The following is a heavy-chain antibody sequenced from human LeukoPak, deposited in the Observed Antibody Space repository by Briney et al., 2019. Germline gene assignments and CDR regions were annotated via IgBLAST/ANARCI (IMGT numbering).Heavy chain of an antibody. CDR3: ARIGGDYYDSSGYYYFDY. CDR1: GGSISSGSYY. Sequence: PSETLSLTCTVSGGSISSGSYYWSWIRQPAGKGLEWIGRIYTSGSTNYNPSLKSRVTISVDTSKNQFSLKLSSVTAADTAVYYCARIGGDYYDSSGYYYFDYWGQGTLVTVSS. J-gene: IGHJ4*02. D-gene: IGHD3-22*01. CDR2: IYTSGST. V-gene: IGHV4-61*02.